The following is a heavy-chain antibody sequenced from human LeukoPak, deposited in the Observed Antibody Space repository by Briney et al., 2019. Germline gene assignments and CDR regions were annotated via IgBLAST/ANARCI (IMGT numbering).Heavy chain of an antibody. CDR3: ARDLGYCTGGTCYPNWFDP. Sequence: ASVKVSCKASGYTFTSYAMHWVRQAPGQRLEWMGWINAGNDNTKYSQKFQGRVTITRDTSASTAYMELNSLRSEDPAVYYCARDLGYCTGGTCYPNWFDPWGQGPLVTVSS. D-gene: IGHD2-15*01. V-gene: IGHV1-3*01. CDR2: INAGNDNT. J-gene: IGHJ5*02. CDR1: GYTFTSYA.